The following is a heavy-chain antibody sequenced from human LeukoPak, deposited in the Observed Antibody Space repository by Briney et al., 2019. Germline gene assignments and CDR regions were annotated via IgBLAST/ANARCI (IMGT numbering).Heavy chain of an antibody. D-gene: IGHD2-8*01. CDR3: ARVGGYCTNGVCSRAFDI. CDR2: IYYSGST. J-gene: IGHJ3*02. CDR1: GGSISSYY. V-gene: IGHV4-59*12. Sequence: SETPSLTCTVSGGSISSYYWSWIRQPPGKGLEWIGYIYYSGSTNYSPSLKSRVTISVDRSKNQFSLKLSSVTAADTAVYYCARVGGYCTNGVCSRAFDIWGQGTMVTVSS.